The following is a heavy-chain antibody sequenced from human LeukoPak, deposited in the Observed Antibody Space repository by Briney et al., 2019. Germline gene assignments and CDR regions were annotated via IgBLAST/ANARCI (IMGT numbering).Heavy chain of an antibody. CDR2: INHNGNVN. J-gene: IGHJ6*02. D-gene: IGHD3-16*01. Sequence: QPGGSLRLSCVASGFTFSESWMNWARQAPGKGLEWVASINHNGNVNYYVDSVKGRFTISRDNAKNSLYLQMSNLRAEDTAVYFCARGGGLDVWGQGATVTVSS. CDR3: ARGGGLDV. V-gene: IGHV3-7*03. CDR1: GFTFSESW.